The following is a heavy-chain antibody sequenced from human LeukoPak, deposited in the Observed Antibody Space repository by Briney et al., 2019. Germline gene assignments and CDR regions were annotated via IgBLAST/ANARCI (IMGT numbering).Heavy chain of an antibody. CDR2: ISGSGGST. Sequence: GGSLRLSCAASGFTFSSYAMSWVRQAPGKGLEWVSAISGSGGSTYYADSVKGRFTISRDNSKNTLYPQMNSLRAEDTAVYYCAKVREGPVDTASDYWGQGTLVTVSS. CDR1: GFTFSSYA. J-gene: IGHJ4*02. V-gene: IGHV3-23*01. D-gene: IGHD5-18*01. CDR3: AKVREGPVDTASDY.